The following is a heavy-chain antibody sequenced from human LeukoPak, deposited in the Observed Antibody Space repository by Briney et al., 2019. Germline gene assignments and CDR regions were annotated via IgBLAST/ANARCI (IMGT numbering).Heavy chain of an antibody. V-gene: IGHV1-2*02. CDR2: INSNSGGT. Sequence: GSVKVSCKASGYTFTGYYMHWVRQAPGQGLEWMGWINSNSGGTNYAQKFQGRVTMTRDTSISTAYMELSGLRSDDTAVYYCARGDYYGSSGYYYGPTAAYFQHWGQGTLVTVPS. J-gene: IGHJ1*01. CDR3: ARGDYYGSSGYYYGPTAAYFQH. D-gene: IGHD3-22*01. CDR1: GYTFTGYY.